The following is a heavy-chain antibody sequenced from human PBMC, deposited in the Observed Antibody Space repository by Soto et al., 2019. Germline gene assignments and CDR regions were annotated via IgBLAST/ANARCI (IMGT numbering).Heavy chain of an antibody. CDR1: GGSISSNNW. CDR2: IHHSVST. J-gene: IGHJ3*01. CDR3: ARAGDYPLTGAFDV. D-gene: IGHD4-17*01. V-gene: IGHV4-4*02. Sequence: QVQLQESGPGLVKPSGTLSLTCAVSGGSISSNNWWSWVRQPPGKGLEWIGEIHHSVSTNYNPSLKSGVTISVDKSNIEFSPKLGSVAAADTAMYYCARAGDYPLTGAFDVWGQGTMVTVSS.